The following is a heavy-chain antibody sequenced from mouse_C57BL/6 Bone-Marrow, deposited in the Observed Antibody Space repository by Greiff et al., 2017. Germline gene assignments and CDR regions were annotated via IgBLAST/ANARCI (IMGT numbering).Heavy chain of an antibody. J-gene: IGHJ2*01. CDR1: GYAFSSYW. V-gene: IGHV1-80*01. CDR2: IYPGDGDT. CDR3: AREARRAYFDY. Sequence: VKLQESGAELVKPGASVKISCKASGYAFSSYWMNWVKQRPGKGLEWIGQIYPGDGDTNYNGKFKGKATLTADKSSSTAYMQLSRLTSEDSAVYFCAREARRAYFDYWGQGTTLTVSS. D-gene: IGHD3-3*01.